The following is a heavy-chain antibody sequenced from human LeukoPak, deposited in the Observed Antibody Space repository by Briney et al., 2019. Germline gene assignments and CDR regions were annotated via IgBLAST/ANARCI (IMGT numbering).Heavy chain of an antibody. CDR1: GGSISSSSYY. CDR2: IYYSGST. D-gene: IGHD3-3*01. Sequence: TSETLSLTCTVSGGSISSSSYYWGWIRQPPGKGLEWIGSIYYSGSTYYNPSLKSRVTISVDTSKNQFSLKLSSVTAADTAVYYCARHSVTYDFWSGYSFTWFDPWGQGTLVTVSS. V-gene: IGHV4-39*01. J-gene: IGHJ5*02. CDR3: ARHSVTYDFWSGYSFTWFDP.